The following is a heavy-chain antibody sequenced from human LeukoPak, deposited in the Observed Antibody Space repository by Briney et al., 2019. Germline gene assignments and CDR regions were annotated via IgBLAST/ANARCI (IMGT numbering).Heavy chain of an antibody. D-gene: IGHD1-26*01. V-gene: IGHV3-30-3*01. J-gene: IGHJ4*02. CDR2: ISYDGSNK. CDR3: AKAFAFVGANFFDY. Sequence: AGGSLRLSCAASGFTFSSYAMHWVRQAPGKGLEWVAVISYDGSNKYYADSVKGRFTISRDNSKNTLYLQMNSLRAEDTAVYYCAKAFAFVGANFFDYWGQGTLVTVSS. CDR1: GFTFSSYA.